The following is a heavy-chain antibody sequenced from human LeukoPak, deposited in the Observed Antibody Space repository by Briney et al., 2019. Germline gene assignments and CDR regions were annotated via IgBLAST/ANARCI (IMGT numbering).Heavy chain of an antibody. D-gene: IGHD4-23*01. V-gene: IGHV1-69*04. CDR1: RGTLSRYA. CDR2: IFPILGIA. J-gene: IGHJ4*02. Sequence: AVKVSCKPSRGTLSRYAISWVRPAPGEGREWVGRIFPILGIAKYAQKFQGRVTITADKSTSTAYMELSSLRSEDTAVYYCARVDYGGNSGLSYFDYWGQGTLVTVSS. CDR3: ARVDYGGNSGLSYFDY.